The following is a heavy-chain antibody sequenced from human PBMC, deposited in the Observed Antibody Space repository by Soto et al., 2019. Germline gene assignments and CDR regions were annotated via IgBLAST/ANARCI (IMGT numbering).Heavy chain of an antibody. CDR1: SGSISSSNW. D-gene: IGHD3-3*01. CDR2: IYHSGST. CDR3: AREASIYYYYMDV. V-gene: IGHV4-4*02. J-gene: IGHJ6*03. Sequence: SETLSLTCAVSSGSISSSNWWSWVRQPPGKGLEWIGEIYHSGSTNYNPSLKSRVTLSVDKSKNQFSLQLSSVTAADTAVYYCAREASIYYYYMDVWGKGTTVTVSS.